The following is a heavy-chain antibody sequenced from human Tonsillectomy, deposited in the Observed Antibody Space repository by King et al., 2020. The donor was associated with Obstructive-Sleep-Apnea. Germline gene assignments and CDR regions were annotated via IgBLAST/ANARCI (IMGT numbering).Heavy chain of an antibody. CDR3: WRFGELSPPAYYYYYGMDV. J-gene: IGHJ6*02. V-gene: IGHV3-11*01. CDR2: ISSSGSTI. Sequence: VQLVESGGGLVKPGGSLRLSCAASGFTFSDYYMSWIRQAPGKGLEWVSYISSSGSTIYYADSVKGRFTISRDNAKNSLYLQMNSRRAEDTAVYYCWRFGELSPPAYYYYYGMDVWGQGTTVTVSS. CDR1: GFTFSDYY. D-gene: IGHD3-10*01.